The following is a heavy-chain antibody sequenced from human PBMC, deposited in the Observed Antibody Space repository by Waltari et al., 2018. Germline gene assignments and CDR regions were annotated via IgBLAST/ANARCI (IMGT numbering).Heavy chain of an antibody. CDR2: IIPIFGTA. CDR3: ARGGMQLPTRYYYGMDV. V-gene: IGHV1-69*05. CDR1: GGTFSSYA. D-gene: IGHD2-2*01. Sequence: QVQLVQSGAEVKKPGSSVKVSCKASGGTFSSYAIGWVRQAPGQGLEWMGGIIPIFGTANYAQKFQGRGTITTDESTSTAYMELSSLRSEDTAVYYCARGGMQLPTRYYYGMDVWGQGTTVTVSS. J-gene: IGHJ6*02.